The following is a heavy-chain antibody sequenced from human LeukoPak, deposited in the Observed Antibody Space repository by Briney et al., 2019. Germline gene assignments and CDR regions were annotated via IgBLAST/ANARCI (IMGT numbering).Heavy chain of an antibody. CDR2: IIPILGIA. CDR1: GGTFSSYA. CDR3: ARSRNYYDSSGYYSGGFDY. Sequence: ASVKVSCKASGGTFSSYAISWVRQAPGQGPEWMGRIIPILGIANYAQKFQGRVTITADKSTSTAYMELSSLRSEDTAVYYCARSRNYYDSSGYYSGGFDYWGQGTLVTVSS. V-gene: IGHV1-69*04. D-gene: IGHD3-22*01. J-gene: IGHJ4*02.